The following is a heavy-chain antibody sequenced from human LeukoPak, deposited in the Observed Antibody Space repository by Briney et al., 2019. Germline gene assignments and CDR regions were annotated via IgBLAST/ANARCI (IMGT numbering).Heavy chain of an antibody. CDR3: ARRPYSSTAGGFDY. Sequence: SETLSLTCTVSGYSINNGYYWSWIRQPAGKGLEWIGRIYTSGSTNYNPSLKSRVTISVDTSKNQFSLKLSSVTAADTAVYYCARRPYSSTAGGFDYWGQGTLVTVSS. CDR1: GYSINNGYY. CDR2: IYTSGST. V-gene: IGHV4-61*02. J-gene: IGHJ4*02. D-gene: IGHD6-13*01.